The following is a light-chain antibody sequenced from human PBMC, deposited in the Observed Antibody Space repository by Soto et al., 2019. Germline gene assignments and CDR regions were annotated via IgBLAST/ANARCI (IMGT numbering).Light chain of an antibody. J-gene: IGKJ2*01. Sequence: EIVLTQSPVTLSLSPGERATLSCRASKTISSYLAWYQQTPGQAPRLLIYDTSNRATGIPARFSGSGSETDVTLTISSLEPEDFGVYYCQQRSNWPRTFGQGTKLEIK. CDR3: QQRSNWPRT. CDR2: DTS. CDR1: KTISSY. V-gene: IGKV3-11*01.